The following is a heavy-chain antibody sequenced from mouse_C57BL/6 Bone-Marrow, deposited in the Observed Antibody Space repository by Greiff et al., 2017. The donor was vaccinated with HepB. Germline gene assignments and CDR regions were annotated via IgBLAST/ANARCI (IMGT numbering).Heavy chain of an antibody. CDR1: GYSFTGYF. Sequence: EVHLVESGPELVKPGDSVKISCKASGYSFTGYFMNWVMQSHGKSLEWIGRINPYNGDTFYNQKFKGKATLTVDKSSSTAHMELRSLTSEDSAVYYCARRPFYYGSSYRYFDVWGTGTTVTVSS. V-gene: IGHV1-20*01. CDR2: INPYNGDT. CDR3: ARRPFYYGSSYRYFDV. J-gene: IGHJ1*03. D-gene: IGHD1-1*01.